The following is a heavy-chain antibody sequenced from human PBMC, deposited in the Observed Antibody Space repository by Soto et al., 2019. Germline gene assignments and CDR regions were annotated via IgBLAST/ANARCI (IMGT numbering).Heavy chain of an antibody. D-gene: IGHD3-16*01. CDR3: ARRGGMREGYYYYYYGMDV. J-gene: IGHJ6*02. CDR2: IYPGDSDT. Sequence: GESLKISCKGSGYSFTSYWIGWVRQMPGKGLEWMGIIYPGDSDTRYSPSFQGQVTISADKSISTAYLQWSSLKASDTAMHYCARRGGMREGYYYYYYGMDVWGQGTTVTVSS. CDR1: GYSFTSYW. V-gene: IGHV5-51*01.